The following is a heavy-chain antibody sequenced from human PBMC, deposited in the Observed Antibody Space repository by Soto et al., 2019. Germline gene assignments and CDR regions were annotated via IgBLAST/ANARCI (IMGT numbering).Heavy chain of an antibody. Sequence: QVQLQESGPGLVKPSQTLSLTCTVSGGSISSGGYYWSWIRQHPGKGLEWIGYIYYSGSTYYNPSLRGRVTISVDTSKNQFSLKLSAVTAADTAVYYCARGYCSGGSCNAVDYWGQGTLVTVSS. D-gene: IGHD2-15*01. J-gene: IGHJ4*02. V-gene: IGHV4-31*03. CDR2: IYYSGST. CDR3: ARGYCSGGSCNAVDY. CDR1: GGSISSGGYY.